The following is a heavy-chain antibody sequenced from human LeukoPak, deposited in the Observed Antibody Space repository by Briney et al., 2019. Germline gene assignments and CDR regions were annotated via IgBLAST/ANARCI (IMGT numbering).Heavy chain of an antibody. CDR3: ARVAIFGVVIRYFDY. D-gene: IGHD3-3*01. Sequence: GGSLRLSCAASGFTFSSYAMNWVRQAPGKGLEWVSAIGGSGDTTYYADSVKGRFTITRDNSKNTLYLQMNSLRAEDTAVYYCARVAIFGVVIRYFDYWGQGTLVTVSS. V-gene: IGHV3-23*01. CDR2: IGGSGDTT. CDR1: GFTFSSYA. J-gene: IGHJ4*02.